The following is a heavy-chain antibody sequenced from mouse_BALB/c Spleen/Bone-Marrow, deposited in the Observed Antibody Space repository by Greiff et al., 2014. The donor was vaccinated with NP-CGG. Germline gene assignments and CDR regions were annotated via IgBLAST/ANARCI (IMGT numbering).Heavy chain of an antibody. Sequence: EVQLQQSGAELVKPGASVKLSCTASGFNIKDTYMHWVKQRPEQGLEWIGRVDPANGNTKYDPKFQGKATITADTSSNTAYLQLXXXXSEDTAVYYCARYRLGTYFDYWGQGTTLTVSS. CDR2: VDPANGNT. CDR1: GFNIKDTY. D-gene: IGHD2-14*01. CDR3: ARYRLGTYFDY. V-gene: IGHV14-3*02. J-gene: IGHJ2*01.